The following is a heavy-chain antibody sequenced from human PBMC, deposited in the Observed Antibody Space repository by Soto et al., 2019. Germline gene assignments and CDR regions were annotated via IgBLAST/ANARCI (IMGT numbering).Heavy chain of an antibody. V-gene: IGHV3-30*18. J-gene: IGHJ4*02. CDR3: AKDLSYGYVDY. Sequence: GGSLRLSCAASGFSFRSYGMYWVRQAPGKGLEWVAVISYDGSNEYYADSVKGRFTISRDNSKKTLYLQMNSLRVEDTAVYYCAKDLSYGYVDYWGQGALVTVSS. CDR1: GFSFRSYG. D-gene: IGHD5-18*01. CDR2: ISYDGSNE.